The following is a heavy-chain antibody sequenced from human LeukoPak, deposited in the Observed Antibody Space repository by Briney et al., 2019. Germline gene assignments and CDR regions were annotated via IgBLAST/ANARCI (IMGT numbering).Heavy chain of an antibody. CDR3: AKKYSTGLDP. V-gene: IGHV3-53*01. D-gene: IGHD1-26*01. Sequence: GGSLRLSCAASGFIVNTNYMSWVRQAPGRGLEWVSFIYADGNTYYADSVKGRFTISRDISKNAVFLQMNSLRAEDTAVYYCAKKYSTGLDPWGQGTLVTVSS. J-gene: IGHJ5*02. CDR2: IYADGNT. CDR1: GFIVNTNY.